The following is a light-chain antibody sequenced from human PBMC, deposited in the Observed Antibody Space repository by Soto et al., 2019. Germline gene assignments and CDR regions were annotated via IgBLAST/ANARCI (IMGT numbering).Light chain of an antibody. V-gene: IGLV3-25*03. CDR2: KDS. J-gene: IGLJ2*01. CDR3: KSADYSGTYVV. Sequence: SYELTQPPSVSVSPGQTAEITCSGDTLPKQFAYWYQRKPGQAPLLVISKDSKRPSGIPERFSGSSSGTTVTLTVSGVQAEDEADYYCKSADYSGTYVVFGGGTKLTVL. CDR1: TLPKQF.